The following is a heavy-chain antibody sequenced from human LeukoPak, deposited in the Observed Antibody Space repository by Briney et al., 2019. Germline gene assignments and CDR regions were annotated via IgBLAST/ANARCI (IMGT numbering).Heavy chain of an antibody. Sequence: ASVKVSCKASGYTFTSYGISWVRQAPGQGLEWMGWISAYNGNTNYAQKLQGRVTMTTDTSTSTAYMELRRLRSDDTAVYYCARDLRGYSYGPKYFDYWGQGTLVTVSS. CDR3: ARDLRGYSYGPKYFDY. CDR1: GYTFTSYG. D-gene: IGHD5-18*01. V-gene: IGHV1-18*01. J-gene: IGHJ4*02. CDR2: ISAYNGNT.